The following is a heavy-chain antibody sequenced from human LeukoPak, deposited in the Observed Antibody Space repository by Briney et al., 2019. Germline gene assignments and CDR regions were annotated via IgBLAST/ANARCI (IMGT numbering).Heavy chain of an antibody. D-gene: IGHD3-3*01. V-gene: IGHV3-21*01. CDR2: ITSSSYI. Sequence: GGSLRLSCAVSGFTFSSYTMNWVRQAPGKGLEWVSSITSSSYIYYVDSVKGRFTISRDNTKNSLYLQMNSLRAEDTAVYYCARVSGYYNWFDPWGQGTLVTVSS. J-gene: IGHJ5*02. CDR1: GFTFSSYT. CDR3: ARVSGYYNWFDP.